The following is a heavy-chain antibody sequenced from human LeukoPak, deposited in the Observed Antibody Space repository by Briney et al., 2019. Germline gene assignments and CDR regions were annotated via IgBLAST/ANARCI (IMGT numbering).Heavy chain of an antibody. V-gene: IGHV3-66*01. Sequence: GGSLRLSCAASGITVSGNFFTWVRQAPGKGLEWVSVIYGGDTTYYTDSVKGRFTISRDNSKNTLYLQMNSLRGEDTAVYYRARGSGSYYADYWGQGTLVTVSS. CDR1: GITVSGNF. J-gene: IGHJ4*02. CDR2: IYGGDTT. CDR3: ARGSGSYYADY. D-gene: IGHD1-26*01.